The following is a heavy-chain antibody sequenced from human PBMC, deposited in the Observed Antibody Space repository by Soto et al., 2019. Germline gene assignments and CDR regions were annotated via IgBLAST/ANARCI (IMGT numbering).Heavy chain of an antibody. J-gene: IGHJ4*02. V-gene: IGHV3-48*03. Sequence: EVQLVESGGGLVQPGGSLRLSCAASGFTFSSYEMNWVRQAPGKGLEWVSYISSSGSTIYYADSVKGRFTISRDNAKNSLYLQMNSLRAEDTAVYYCASTRVGAIRDRPVNDYWGQGTLVTVSS. CDR2: ISSSGSTI. D-gene: IGHD1-26*01. CDR1: GFTFSSYE. CDR3: ASTRVGAIRDRPVNDY.